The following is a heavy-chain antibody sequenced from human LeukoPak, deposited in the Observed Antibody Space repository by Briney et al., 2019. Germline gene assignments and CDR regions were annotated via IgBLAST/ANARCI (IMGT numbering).Heavy chain of an antibody. CDR3: ARVPSGSYYFDY. Sequence: PETLSLTCTVSGGSISSYYWSWIRQPPGKRLEWIGYIYYSGSTNYSPSLKSRVTISVDTSKNQFSLKLSSVTAADTAVYYCARVPSGSYYFDYWGQGTLVTVSS. CDR1: GGSISSYY. D-gene: IGHD1-26*01. J-gene: IGHJ4*02. V-gene: IGHV4-59*01. CDR2: IYYSGST.